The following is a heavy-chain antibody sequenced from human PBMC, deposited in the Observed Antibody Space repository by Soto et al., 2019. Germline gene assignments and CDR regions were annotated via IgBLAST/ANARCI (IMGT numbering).Heavy chain of an antibody. CDR3: ARVERGTATTVVDAFDI. V-gene: IGHV4-34*01. J-gene: IGHJ3*02. CDR1: GGFVSSGSYY. CDR2: MSHSGGT. D-gene: IGHD1-1*01. Sequence: QVQLQQWGAGLLKPSETLSLTCAVYGGFVSSGSYYWSWIRQPPGKGLEWIGEMSHSGGTHFNPSLKSRVTISVDTSKTHFSLTMSSVTAADTALYYCARVERGTATTVVDAFDIWGPGTMVTVSS.